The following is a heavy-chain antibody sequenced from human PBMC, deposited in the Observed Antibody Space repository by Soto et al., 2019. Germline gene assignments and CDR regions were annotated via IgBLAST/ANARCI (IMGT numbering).Heavy chain of an antibody. CDR1: GGTFSSYA. J-gene: IGHJ4*02. CDR3: ARESVAVAGNPFDY. Sequence: QVQLVQSGAEVKKPGSSLKVSCKASGGTFSSYALSWVRQAPGQGLEWMGGIIPIFGTANYAQQFQGRVTITAYEYTSTAYMELSSLRSEDTAVYYCARESVAVAGNPFDYWGQGTLVTVSS. CDR2: IIPIFGTA. V-gene: IGHV1-69*12. D-gene: IGHD6-19*01.